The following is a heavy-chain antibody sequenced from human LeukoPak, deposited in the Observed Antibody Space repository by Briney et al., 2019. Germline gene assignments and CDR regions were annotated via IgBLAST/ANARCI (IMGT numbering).Heavy chain of an antibody. Sequence: GGSLRLSCAASGFSFSSYAMSWVRQAPGKGLEWVSSISETTDTTYYTHSVKGRFTISRDNSKNTLYLQMNSLRAEDTAVYYCARHSAGSCYSTSDYWGQGTLVTVSS. V-gene: IGHV3-23*01. J-gene: IGHJ4*02. CDR1: GFSFSSYA. D-gene: IGHD2-15*01. CDR2: ISETTDTT. CDR3: ARHSAGSCYSTSDY.